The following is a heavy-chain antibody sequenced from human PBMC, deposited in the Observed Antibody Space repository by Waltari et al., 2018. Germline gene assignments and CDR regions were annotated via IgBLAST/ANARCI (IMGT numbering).Heavy chain of an antibody. V-gene: IGHV4-59*01. D-gene: IGHD3-10*01. J-gene: IGHJ4*02. CDR1: GGSISSYY. CDR3: ARGDDFLWFGEPTFDY. CDR2: IYYSGST. Sequence: QVQLQESGPGLVKPSETLSLTCTVSGGSISSYYWSWIRQPPGKGLEWIGYIYYSGSTNYHPSLKSRVTISVDTSKNQFSLKLSSVTAADTAVYYYARGDDFLWFGEPTFDYWGQGTLVTVSS.